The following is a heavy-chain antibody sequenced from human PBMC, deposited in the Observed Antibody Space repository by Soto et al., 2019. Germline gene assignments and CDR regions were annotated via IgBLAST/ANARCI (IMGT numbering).Heavy chain of an antibody. Sequence: PGGSLRLSCAASGFTFSSYAMNWVRQAPGKGLEYIGRIRSKTDGGTTEYVAPVEGRFTISRDDSKNTMYLQMSGLKTEDTAVYYCTTTRPGTNVFDNWGQGTLVTVSS. D-gene: IGHD6-13*01. CDR3: TTTRPGTNVFDN. V-gene: IGHV3-15*01. CDR1: GFTFSSYA. CDR2: IRSKTDGGTT. J-gene: IGHJ3*02.